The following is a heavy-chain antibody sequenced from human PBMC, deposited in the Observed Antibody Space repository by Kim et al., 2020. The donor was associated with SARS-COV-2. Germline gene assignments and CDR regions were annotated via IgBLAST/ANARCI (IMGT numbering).Heavy chain of an antibody. CDR1: GFTFTNYG. J-gene: IGHJ6*02. CDR2: ASINGGST. V-gene: IGHV3-23*01. CDR3: AKVVVGYYGMDV. Sequence: GGSLRLSCAASGFTFTNYGMTWVRQAPGKGLEWVSAASINGGSTFYADSVRGRFTISRDNSKNMLYLQMSTLRAEDTAVYYCAKVVVGYYGMDVWGRGTTVTVSS. D-gene: IGHD2-21*01.